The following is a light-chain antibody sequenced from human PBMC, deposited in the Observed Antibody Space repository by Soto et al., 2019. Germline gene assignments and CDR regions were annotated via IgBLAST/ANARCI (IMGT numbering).Light chain of an antibody. V-gene: IGKV1-39*01. CDR1: QNISDS. CDR2: AAS. CDR3: QRSWT. Sequence: DIQMTQSPSSLSASVGARVTITCRASQNISDSLTWCQHKQGQAPTLLLYAASSLQSEVPSRFSGSGSKTDFTLTISSLHPEDFASYFCQRSWTFGQGTKL. J-gene: IGKJ2*01.